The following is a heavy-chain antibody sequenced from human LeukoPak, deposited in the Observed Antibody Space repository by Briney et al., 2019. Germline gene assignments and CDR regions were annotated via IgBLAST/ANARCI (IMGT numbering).Heavy chain of an antibody. Sequence: SETLSLTCAVYGGSFSGYYWSWIRQPPGKGLEWIGSIYYTGNTYYNASLKSRVTISIDTSKNQISLRLTSVTATDTAMYYCARQTGSGLFTLPGGQGTLVTVSS. V-gene: IGHV4-34*01. D-gene: IGHD3/OR15-3a*01. CDR1: GGSFSGYY. CDR3: ARQTGSGLFTLP. J-gene: IGHJ4*02. CDR2: IYYTGNT.